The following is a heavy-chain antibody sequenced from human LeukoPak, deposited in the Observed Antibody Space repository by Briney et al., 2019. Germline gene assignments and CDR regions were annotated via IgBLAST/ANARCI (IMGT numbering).Heavy chain of an antibody. CDR3: ARGPSITMIRGGQWYYYMDV. D-gene: IGHD3-10*01. V-gene: IGHV1-46*01. Sequence: ASVKVSCKASGYTFTGYYIHWVRQAPGQGLEWMGLMNPSGGSTNYAQKFQGRVTMTRDTSTSTVYMALSSLRSEDTAVYFCARGPSITMIRGGQWYYYMDVWGKGTTVTISS. CDR1: GYTFTGYY. J-gene: IGHJ6*03. CDR2: MNPSGGST.